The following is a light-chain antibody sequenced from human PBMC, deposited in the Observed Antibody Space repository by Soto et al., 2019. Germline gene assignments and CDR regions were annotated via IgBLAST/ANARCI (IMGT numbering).Light chain of an antibody. Sequence: EIVLTQSPDTLSLSPGERATLSCRASQSVGNNFLAWYQQKPGQAPTLLIYDASSRASGLPDRFSGSGSETDFTLTISRLEPEDFAVYHCQQHGSSPWTFGQGTKVDIK. CDR1: QSVGNNF. J-gene: IGKJ1*01. V-gene: IGKV3-20*01. CDR2: DAS. CDR3: QQHGSSPWT.